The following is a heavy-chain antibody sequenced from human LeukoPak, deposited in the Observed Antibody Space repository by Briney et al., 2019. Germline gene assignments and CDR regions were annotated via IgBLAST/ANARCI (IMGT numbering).Heavy chain of an antibody. CDR2: MNPNSGNT. J-gene: IGHJ4*02. CDR3: ARVHRLWRFFFMVRGVSLGFDY. CDR1: GYTFTSYD. D-gene: IGHD3-10*01. Sequence: ASVXVSCKASGYTFTSYDINWVRQATGQGLEWMGWMNPNSGNTGYAQKFQGRVTMTRNTSISTAYMELSSLRSEDTAVYYCARVHRLWRFFFMVRGVSLGFDYWGQGTLVTVSS. V-gene: IGHV1-8*01.